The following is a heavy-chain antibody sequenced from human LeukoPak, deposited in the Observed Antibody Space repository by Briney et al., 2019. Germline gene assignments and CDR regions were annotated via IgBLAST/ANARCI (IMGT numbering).Heavy chain of an antibody. CDR3: ARDDGAYYFDY. Sequence: PGGSLRLSCAASGFTFDDYGMSWVRQAPGKGLEWVSVIYSGGSTYYADSVKGRFTISRDNSKNTLYLQMNSLRAEDTAVYYCARDDGAYYFDYWGQGTLVTVSS. D-gene: IGHD4-17*01. V-gene: IGHV3-53*01. J-gene: IGHJ4*02. CDR1: GFTFDDYG. CDR2: IYSGGST.